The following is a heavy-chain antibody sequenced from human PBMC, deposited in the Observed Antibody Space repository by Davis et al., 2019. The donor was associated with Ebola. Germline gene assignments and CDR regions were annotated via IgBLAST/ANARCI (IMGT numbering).Heavy chain of an antibody. CDR2: IIPIFGTA. CDR1: GYTFTGYY. Sequence: AASVKVSCKASGYTFTGYYMHWVRQAPGQGLEWMGWIIPIFGTANYAQKFQGRVTITADESTSTAYMELSSLRSEDTAVYYCARDRGLSVFDYWGQGTLVTVSS. V-gene: IGHV1-69*13. D-gene: IGHD2/OR15-2a*01. J-gene: IGHJ4*02. CDR3: ARDRGLSVFDY.